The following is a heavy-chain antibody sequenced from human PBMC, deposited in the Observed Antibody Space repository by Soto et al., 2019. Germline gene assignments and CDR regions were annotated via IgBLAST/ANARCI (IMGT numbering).Heavy chain of an antibody. CDR2: IIPIFGTA. Sequence: ASVKVSCKASGGTFSSYAISWVRQAPGQGLEWMGGIIPIFGTANYAQKFQGRVTITADESTSTAYMELSSLRSEDTAVYYCARSSSGWYRVFDYWGQGTLVTVSS. J-gene: IGHJ4*02. V-gene: IGHV1-69*13. CDR1: GGTFSSYA. CDR3: ARSSSGWYRVFDY. D-gene: IGHD6-19*01.